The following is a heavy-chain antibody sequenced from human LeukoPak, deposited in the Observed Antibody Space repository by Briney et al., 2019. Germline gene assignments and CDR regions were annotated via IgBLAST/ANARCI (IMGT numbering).Heavy chain of an antibody. V-gene: IGHV3-9*03. CDR1: GFTFDDYA. CDR3: AKDRAAAGFAIFDY. J-gene: IGHJ4*02. CDR2: ISWNSGSI. Sequence: GGSLRLSCAASGFTFDDYAMHWVRQAPGKGLEWVSGISWNSGSIGYADSVKGRFTISRDNAKNSLYLQMNSLRAEDMALYYCAKDRAAAGFAIFDYWGQGTLVTVSS. D-gene: IGHD6-13*01.